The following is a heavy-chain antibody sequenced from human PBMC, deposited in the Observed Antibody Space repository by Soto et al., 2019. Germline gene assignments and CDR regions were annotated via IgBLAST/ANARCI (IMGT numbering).Heavy chain of an antibody. Sequence: VQLLESGGGLIQPGGSLILSCAASGFTFSYGIHGLRQAPGKGLEWVAYISYDSSNKFYGDSVKGRFTISRDNSKNTQFLQMNSLRAEDTAVYYCAKLVIGYCSGNTCDDYWGQGTLVAVSS. J-gene: IGHJ4*02. CDR2: ISYDSSNK. CDR3: AKLVIGYCSGNTCDDY. V-gene: IGHV3-30*18. D-gene: IGHD2-15*01. CDR1: GFTFSYG.